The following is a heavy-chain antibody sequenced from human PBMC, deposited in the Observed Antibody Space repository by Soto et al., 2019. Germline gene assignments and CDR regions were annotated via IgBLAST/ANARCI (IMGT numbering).Heavy chain of an antibody. CDR1: GGSFSGYY. CDR2: INHSGST. D-gene: IGHD3-3*01. V-gene: IGHV4-34*01. CDR3: ARHNPTSGVFGIVISLGY. J-gene: IGHJ4*02. Sequence: SETLSLTCAVYGGSFSGYYWSWIRQPPGKGLEWIGEINHSGSTNYNPSLKSRVTISVDTSKNQFSLKLSSVTAADTAVYYCARHNPTSGVFGIVISLGYWGQGTLVTVSS.